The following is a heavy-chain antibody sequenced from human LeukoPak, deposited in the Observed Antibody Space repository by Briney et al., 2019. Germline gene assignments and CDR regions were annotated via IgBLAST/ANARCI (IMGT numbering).Heavy chain of an antibody. J-gene: IGHJ4*02. D-gene: IGHD6-19*01. Sequence: GGSLRLSCAASGFTFSSYGMHWVRQAPGKGLEWVSSISSASDYIFYADPVKGRFTISRDNAKNSLYLQMNSLRAEDTAVYYCARIGSGWYWEYWGQGALVTVSS. CDR2: ISSASDYI. CDR3: ARIGSGWYWEY. V-gene: IGHV3-21*01. CDR1: GFTFSSYG.